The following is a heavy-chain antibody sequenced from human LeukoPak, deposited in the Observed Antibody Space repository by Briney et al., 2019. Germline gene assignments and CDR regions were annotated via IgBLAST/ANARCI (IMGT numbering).Heavy chain of an antibody. D-gene: IGHD4-17*01. CDR2: IKKDGSEK. V-gene: IGHV3-7*01. CDR1: GFTFSTYW. CDR3: ARVDYGDYVFDY. J-gene: IGHJ4*02. Sequence: GGSLRLSCAASGFTFSTYWMSWVRQAPGKGLEWVANIKKDGSEKYYVDSVKGRFTISTDNAKNSLYLQMNSLRAEDTAVYYCARVDYGDYVFDYWGQGTLVTVSS.